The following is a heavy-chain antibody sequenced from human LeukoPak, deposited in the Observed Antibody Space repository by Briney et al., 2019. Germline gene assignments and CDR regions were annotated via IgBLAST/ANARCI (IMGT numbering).Heavy chain of an antibody. CDR1: GGSLSSYY. Sequence: SETLSLTCTVSGGSLSSYYWSWIRQPPGRGLEWIGYVSYSGSTYYTPSLKSRVTISADTSKNQFSLMLTSVTAADTAVYYCARHVDVYDAFDIWGQGTMVTVSS. J-gene: IGHJ3*02. V-gene: IGHV4-59*08. CDR3: ARHVDVYDAFDI. D-gene: IGHD3-10*02. CDR2: VSYSGST.